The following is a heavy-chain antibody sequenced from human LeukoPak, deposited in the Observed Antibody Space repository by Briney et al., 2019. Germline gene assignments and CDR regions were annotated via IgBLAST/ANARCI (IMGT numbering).Heavy chain of an antibody. J-gene: IGHJ1*01. D-gene: IGHD4-23*01. CDR2: INHSGST. V-gene: IGHV4-34*01. Sequence: SETLSLTCAVYGGSFSGYYWSWIRQPPGKGLGWIGEINHSGSTNYNPSLKSRVTISVDTSKNQFSLKLSSVTAADTAVYYCARGRTVVTGPEYFQHWGQAPWSPSPQ. CDR3: ARGRTVVTGPEYFQH. CDR1: GGSFSGYY.